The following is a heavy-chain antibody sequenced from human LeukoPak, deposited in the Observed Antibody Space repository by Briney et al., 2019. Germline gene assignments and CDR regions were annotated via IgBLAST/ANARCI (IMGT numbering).Heavy chain of an antibody. V-gene: IGHV3-33*01. D-gene: IGHD1-26*01. Sequence: GGSLRLSCAASGFTFSNYGMHWVRQAPGKGLEWVAVIWYDGSKKYYPDSVKGRFTISRDNSQNTLYLQMDSLRAEDTAVYYCARDRATRYFDLWGRGTLVTVSS. CDR1: GFTFSNYG. J-gene: IGHJ2*01. CDR2: IWYDGSKK. CDR3: ARDRATRYFDL.